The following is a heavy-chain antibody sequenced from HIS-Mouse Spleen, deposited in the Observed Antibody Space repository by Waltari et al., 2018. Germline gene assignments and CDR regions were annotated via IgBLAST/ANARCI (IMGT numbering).Heavy chain of an antibody. CDR1: DGSISSSSYF. V-gene: IGHV4-39*07. CDR3: AREIPYSSSWYDWYFDL. D-gene: IGHD6-13*01. J-gene: IGHJ2*01. CDR2: TYYSGRP. Sequence: QLQLQESGPGLVKPSETLSLTCTFSDGSISSSSYFWGWIRQPPGKGLEWLGRTYYSGRPSHTPTPKRQFTISVGASKSQFSLKLSSVSAADTAVYYCAREIPYSSSWYDWYFDLWGRGTLVTVSS.